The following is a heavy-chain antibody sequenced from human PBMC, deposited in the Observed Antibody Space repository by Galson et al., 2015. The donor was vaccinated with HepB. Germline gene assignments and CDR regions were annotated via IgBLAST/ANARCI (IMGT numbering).Heavy chain of an antibody. CDR2: IIPILGIT. Sequence: SVKVSCKASGGTFSSYAISWVRQAPGHGLEWMGRIIPILGITNYAQKFQGRVTITADKSTSTAYMELSGLRSEDTAVYYCARDKRVDFSGSGSYYNPRYYFDSWGRGTLVTVSS. CDR1: GGTFSSYA. CDR3: ARDKRVDFSGSGSYYNPRYYFDS. V-gene: IGHV1-69*04. J-gene: IGHJ4*02. D-gene: IGHD3-10*01.